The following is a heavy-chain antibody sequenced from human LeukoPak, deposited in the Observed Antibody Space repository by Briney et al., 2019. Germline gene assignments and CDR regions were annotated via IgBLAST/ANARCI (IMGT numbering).Heavy chain of an antibody. J-gene: IGHJ4*02. CDR3: ARRPTSWYGLDY. Sequence: GESLKISCKGSGYTFTNYWIGWVRQMPGKGLEFMGIIYPGDSDIRYSPSFQGQVTFSADKFTSTAYLQWSSLKASDTAIYYCARRPTSWYGLDYWGQGTLVTVSS. D-gene: IGHD6-13*01. V-gene: IGHV5-51*01. CDR2: IYPGDSDI. CDR1: GYTFTNYW.